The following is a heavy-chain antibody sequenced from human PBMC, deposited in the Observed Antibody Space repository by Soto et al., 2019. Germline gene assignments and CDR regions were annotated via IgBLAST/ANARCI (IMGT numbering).Heavy chain of an antibody. CDR1: GGSINSGDYS. J-gene: IGHJ4*02. CDR3: ARVRDCGGDCYYFDY. D-gene: IGHD2-21*02. Sequence: QLQLQESGSGLVKPSQTLSLTCAVSGGSINSGDYSWSWIRQPPGKGLEWIGYIYHSGSTYYKSSLKSRVTISVDRSKNPFSLKLSFVTAADTAVYYCARVRDCGGDCYYFDYWGQGTLVTVSS. V-gene: IGHV4-30-2*01. CDR2: IYHSGST.